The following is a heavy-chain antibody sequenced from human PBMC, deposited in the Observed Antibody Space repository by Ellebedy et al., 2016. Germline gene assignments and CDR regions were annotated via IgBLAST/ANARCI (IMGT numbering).Heavy chain of an antibody. CDR3: GVSIDRGPVSFYYYGMDV. Sequence: GESLKISCTASGFMFSSYWMSWVRQAPGKGLEWVANIKPDGSAASYVDSVKGRFTISRDNAKNSLYLQMNSLRADDAAVYYCGVSIDRGPVSFYYYGMDVWGQGTTVTVSS. J-gene: IGHJ6*02. CDR2: IKPDGSAA. V-gene: IGHV3-7*02. D-gene: IGHD3-10*01. CDR1: GFMFSSYW.